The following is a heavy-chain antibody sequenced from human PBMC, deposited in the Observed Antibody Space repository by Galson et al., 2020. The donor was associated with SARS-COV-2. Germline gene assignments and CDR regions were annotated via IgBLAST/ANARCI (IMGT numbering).Heavy chain of an antibody. D-gene: IGHD4-17*01. V-gene: IGHV3-30*18. CDR2: ISYDGSNK. CDR3: AKDYGDHIFDC. CDR1: GFTFSSYG. Sequence: GESLKISCAASGFTFSSYGMHWVRQAPGKGLEWVAVISYDGSNKYYADSVKGRFTISRDNSKNTLYLQMNSLRAEDTAVYYCAKDYGDHIFDCWGQGTLVTVSS. J-gene: IGHJ4*02.